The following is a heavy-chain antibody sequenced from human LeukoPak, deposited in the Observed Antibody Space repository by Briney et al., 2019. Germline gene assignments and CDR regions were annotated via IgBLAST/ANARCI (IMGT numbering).Heavy chain of an antibody. Sequence: RPGGSLRLSCAVSGFTVSSNYMIWVRQAPGKGLEWVSVIHSGGSTYYADSVKGRFTISRDNSKNTLYLQMNSLTAEDTAMYYCARRESGSSGRYYFDYWGQGTLVTVSS. J-gene: IGHJ4*02. D-gene: IGHD3-10*01. V-gene: IGHV3-53*01. CDR2: IHSGGST. CDR3: ARRESGSSGRYYFDY. CDR1: GFTVSSNY.